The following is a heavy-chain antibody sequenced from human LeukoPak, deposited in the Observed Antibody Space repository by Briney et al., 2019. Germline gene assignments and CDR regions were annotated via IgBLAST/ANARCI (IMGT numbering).Heavy chain of an antibody. J-gene: IGHJ4*02. CDR3: ARAFTGYYDSSGYYSRDY. CDR1: GFTFSSYS. CDR2: ISSSSSYI. Sequence: PGGSLRLSCAASGFTFSSYSMNWVRQAPGKGLEWVSSISSSSSYIYYADSVKGRFTISRDNAKNSLYLQTNSLRAEDTAVYYCARAFTGYYDSSGYYSRDYWGQGILVTVSS. V-gene: IGHV3-21*01. D-gene: IGHD3-22*01.